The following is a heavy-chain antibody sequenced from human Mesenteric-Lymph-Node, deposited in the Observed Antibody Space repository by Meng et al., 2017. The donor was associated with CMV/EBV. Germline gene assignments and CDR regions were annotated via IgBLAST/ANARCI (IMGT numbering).Heavy chain of an antibody. CDR3: ARPRNYYHYGMDV. CDR1: GFTFSSYW. V-gene: IGHV3-7*01. CDR2: IKEDGSEK. J-gene: IGHJ6*02. Sequence: GGSLRLSCVASGFTFSSYWMSWVRQAPGKGLEWVANIKEDGSEKYYVDSVKGRFTISRDNAKNSLYLQMNSLRAEDTAVYYCARPRNYYHYGMDVWGQGTTVTVSS.